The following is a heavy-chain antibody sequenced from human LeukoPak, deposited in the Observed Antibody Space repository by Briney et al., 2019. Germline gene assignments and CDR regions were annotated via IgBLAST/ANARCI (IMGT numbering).Heavy chain of an antibody. V-gene: IGHV1-18*01. J-gene: IGHJ4*02. D-gene: IGHD4-17*01. CDR1: GYTFTSHG. CDR3: ARDQYGASFDY. Sequence: ASVKVSSKASGYTFTSHGISWVRQAPGQGLEWMGWISAYNGNTDYAQKFQGRVTMTTDTSTSTAYMELRSLRSDDTAVYYCARDQYGASFDYWGQGTLVTVSS. CDR2: ISAYNGNT.